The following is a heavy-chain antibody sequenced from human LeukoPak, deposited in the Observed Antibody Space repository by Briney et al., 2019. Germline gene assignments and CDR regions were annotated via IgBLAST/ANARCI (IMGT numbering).Heavy chain of an antibody. CDR3: AKVAGDGMDY. CDR2: ISANTGKA. CDR1: GYNFATYG. Sequence: ASVKVSCKTSGYNFATYGFCWVRQAPGAGLEWMGWISANTGKASYAQKFQDRVTMTTDTSTTKDYMELRNLRLDDTAVYFCAKVAGDGMDYWGQGTLVTVSS. D-gene: IGHD1-1*01. V-gene: IGHV1-18*01. J-gene: IGHJ4*02.